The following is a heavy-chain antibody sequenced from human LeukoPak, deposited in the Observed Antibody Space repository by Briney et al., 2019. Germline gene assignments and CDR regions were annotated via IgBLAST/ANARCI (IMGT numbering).Heavy chain of an antibody. D-gene: IGHD3-16*01. CDR2: ISSSSSTI. CDR1: GFTFSSYS. V-gene: IGHV3-48*01. Sequence: PGGSLRLSCAASGFTFSSYSMNWVRQAPGKGLEWVSYISSSSSTIYYADSVEGRFTISRDNAKNSLYLQMNSLRAEDTAVYYCARVGAVGGVFRAFDIWGQGTMVTVSS. CDR3: ARVGAVGGVFRAFDI. J-gene: IGHJ3*02.